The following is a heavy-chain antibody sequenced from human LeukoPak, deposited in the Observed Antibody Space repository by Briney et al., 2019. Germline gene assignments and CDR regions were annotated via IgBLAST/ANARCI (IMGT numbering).Heavy chain of an antibody. D-gene: IGHD2-15*01. CDR2: IYSGGNT. CDR1: GLTVSSNY. J-gene: IGHJ4*02. V-gene: IGHV3-53*01. Sequence: QPGGSLRLSCAASGLTVSSNYMSWVRQAPGKGLEFVSIIYSGGNTYYADSMKGRFTISRDNSKNTLYLQMNSLRAEDTAVYFCARQRRCCNSDTCYSGHDYWGQGTLVTVSS. CDR3: ARQRRCCNSDTCYSGHDY.